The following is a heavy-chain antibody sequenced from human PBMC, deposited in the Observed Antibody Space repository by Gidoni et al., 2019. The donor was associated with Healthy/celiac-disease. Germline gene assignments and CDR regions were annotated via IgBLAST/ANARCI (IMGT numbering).Heavy chain of an antibody. D-gene: IGHD4-17*01. Sequence: QVQLVQSGAEVKKPGSSVKVSCKASGGTFSSYAISWVRQAPGQGLEWMGGIIPIFGTANYAQKFQGRVTITADESTSTAYMELSSLRSEDTAVYYCARDFYGDPPRYYYYYGMDVWGQGTTVTVSS. CDR1: GGTFSSYA. CDR2: IIPIFGTA. J-gene: IGHJ6*02. V-gene: IGHV1-69*01. CDR3: ARDFYGDPPRYYYYYGMDV.